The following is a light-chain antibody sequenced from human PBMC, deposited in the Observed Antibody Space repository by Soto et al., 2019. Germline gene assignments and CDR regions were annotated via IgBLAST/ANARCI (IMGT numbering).Light chain of an antibody. V-gene: IGKV1-5*01. CDR3: HQYNSYSRA. J-gene: IGKJ4*02. Sequence: DIQMTQSPSTPSASVGDRVTITCRASQSISYWLAWYQQKPGNAPKLLIYAASSLESGVPSRFSGSGSGTEITLTISSLQPDDAASYYCHQYNSYSRACGVGTRLDIK. CDR1: QSISYW. CDR2: AAS.